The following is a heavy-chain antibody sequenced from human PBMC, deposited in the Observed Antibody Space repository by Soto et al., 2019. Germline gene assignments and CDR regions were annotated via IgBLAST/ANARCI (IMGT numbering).Heavy chain of an antibody. CDR2: IYYSGST. CDR1: GGSISSSSYY. Sequence: SETLSLTCTVSGGSISSSSYYWGWIRQPPGKGLEWIGSIYYSGSTYYNPSLKSRVTISVDTSKNQFSLKLSSVTAADTAVYYCARRRIVVVVGAFDIWGQGTMVTVSS. V-gene: IGHV4-39*01. CDR3: ARRRIVVVVGAFDI. D-gene: IGHD2-15*01. J-gene: IGHJ3*02.